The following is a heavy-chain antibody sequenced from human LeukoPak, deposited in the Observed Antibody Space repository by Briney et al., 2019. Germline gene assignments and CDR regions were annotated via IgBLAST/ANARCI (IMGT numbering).Heavy chain of an antibody. CDR3: ARDAWNDGHFDY. V-gene: IGHV4-4*08. CDR2: IYNRGST. Sequence: PSETLSLTCTVSGGSISSYYWSWIRQPPGKGLEWIGYIYNRGSTNYNPSLKSRVTISVDTSKNQFSLKLSSVTAADTAVYYCARDAWNDGHFDYWGQGTLVTVSS. J-gene: IGHJ4*02. D-gene: IGHD1-1*01. CDR1: GGSISSYY.